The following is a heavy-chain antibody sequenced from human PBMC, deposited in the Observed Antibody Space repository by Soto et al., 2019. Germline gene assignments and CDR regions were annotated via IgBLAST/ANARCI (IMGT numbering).Heavy chain of an antibody. J-gene: IGHJ4*02. Sequence: QVQLVQSGTEVKKPGASLKVSCKASGYTFTSYAIHWVRQAPGQRLEWMGWINTGNGNTKYSQNFQGRVTITRDTSASTAYLELSSLRSEDTAVYFCARVYKEKTYSDYWGQGTLGTVSS. V-gene: IGHV1-3*04. CDR1: GYTFTSYA. D-gene: IGHD6-13*01. CDR2: INTGNGNT. CDR3: ARVYKEKTYSDY.